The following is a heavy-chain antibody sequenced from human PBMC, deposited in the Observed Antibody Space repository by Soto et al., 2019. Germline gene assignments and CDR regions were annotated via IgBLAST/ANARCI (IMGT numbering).Heavy chain of an antibody. CDR1: GFTFSSYA. Sequence: GGSLRLSCAASGFTFSSYAMSWVRQAPGKGLEWVSAISGSGGSTYYADSVKGRFTISRDNSKNTLYLQMNSLRAEDTAVYYCAKDPRGEQLVGGDYWGQGTLVTVSS. J-gene: IGHJ4*02. V-gene: IGHV3-23*01. D-gene: IGHD6-6*01. CDR2: ISGSGGST. CDR3: AKDPRGEQLVGGDY.